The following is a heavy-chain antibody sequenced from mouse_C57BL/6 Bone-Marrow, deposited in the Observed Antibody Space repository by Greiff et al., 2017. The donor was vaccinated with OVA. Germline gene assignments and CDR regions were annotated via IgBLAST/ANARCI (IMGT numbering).Heavy chain of an antibody. CDR1: GYTFTSYW. J-gene: IGHJ3*01. CDR2: IYPSDSET. CDR3: ARSNSSGVAWFAY. V-gene: IGHV1-61*01. D-gene: IGHD3-2*02. Sequence: QVQLQQPGAELVRPGSSVKLSCKASGYTFTSYWMDWVKQRPGQGLEWIGNIYPSDSETHYNQKFKDKATLTVDKSSSTAYMQLSSLTSEDSAVYYCARSNSSGVAWFAYWGQGTLVTVSA.